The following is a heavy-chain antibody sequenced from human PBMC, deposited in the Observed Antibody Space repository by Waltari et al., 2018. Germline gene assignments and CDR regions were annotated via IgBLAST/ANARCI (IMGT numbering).Heavy chain of an antibody. D-gene: IGHD5-12*01. V-gene: IGHV1-8*01. CDR1: GYTFTSYD. J-gene: IGHJ6*02. Sequence: QVQLVQSGAEVKKPGASVKVYCKASGYTFTSYDINWVRQATGQGLEWMGWMNPNSGNTGYAQKFQGRVTMTRNTSISTAYMELSSLRSEDTAVYYCARDLALSQWLRSYYYYYGMDVWGQGTTVTVSS. CDR2: MNPNSGNT. CDR3: ARDLALSQWLRSYYYYYGMDV.